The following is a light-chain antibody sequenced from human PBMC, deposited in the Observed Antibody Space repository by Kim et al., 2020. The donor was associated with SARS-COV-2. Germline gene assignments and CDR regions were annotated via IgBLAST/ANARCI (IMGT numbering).Light chain of an antibody. CDR3: LQHNTYPIT. V-gene: IGKV1-17*01. J-gene: IGKJ5*01. Sequence: DIQMTQSPCSLSASVGDRVTITCRASQDIRNDLGWYQQNPVRAPKRLIYGASSLQSGVPSRFSGSVSGTEFTLTISSLQPEDFATYFCLQHNTYPITFGQGTRLEIK. CDR1: QDIRND. CDR2: GAS.